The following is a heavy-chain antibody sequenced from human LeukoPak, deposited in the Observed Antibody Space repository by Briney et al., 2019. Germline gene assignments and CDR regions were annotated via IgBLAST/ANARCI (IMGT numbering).Heavy chain of an antibody. CDR3: VRGPYGSGISNWFDP. CDR2: IYYSGST. D-gene: IGHD3-10*01. V-gene: IGHV4-39*07. Sequence: PSETLSLTCTVSGGSISSSSYYWGWIRQPPGKGLEWIGSIYYSGSTYYNPSLQSRVTVSVDTSKNQFSLKLTSVTAADTAVYYCVRGPYGSGISNWFDPWGQGALVIVSS. J-gene: IGHJ5*02. CDR1: GGSISSSSYY.